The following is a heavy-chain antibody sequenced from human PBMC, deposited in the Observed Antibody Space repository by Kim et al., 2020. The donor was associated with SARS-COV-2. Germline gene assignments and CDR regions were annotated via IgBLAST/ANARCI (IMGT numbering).Heavy chain of an antibody. Sequence: GGSLRLSCSASGFTFSCYAMHWVRQAPGKGLEYVSGINYNGDSTDYADSVKGRFTISRDNSKNRVYLQLSSLRGEDTAVYYCVNAYNCNDGGYGGGNV. J-gene: IGHJ6*01. CDR3: VNAYNCNDGGYGGGNV. V-gene: IGHV3-64D*09. CDR2: INYNGDST. CDR1: GFTFSCYA. D-gene: IGHD1-1*01.